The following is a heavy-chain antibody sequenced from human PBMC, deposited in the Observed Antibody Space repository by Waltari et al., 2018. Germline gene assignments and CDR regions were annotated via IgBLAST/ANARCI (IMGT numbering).Heavy chain of an antibody. Sequence: QVQLVQSGAEVKKPGASVTVSCKVSGYTLTELSMHWVRQAPGKGLEWMGGFAPGDGETIYAQKFQGRVTMTEDTSTDTAYMELSSLRSEDTAVYDCATAISSITIFGVAIDAFDIWGQGTMVTVSS. V-gene: IGHV1-24*01. CDR2: FAPGDGET. CDR1: GYTLTELS. D-gene: IGHD3-3*01. CDR3: ATAISSITIFGVAIDAFDI. J-gene: IGHJ3*02.